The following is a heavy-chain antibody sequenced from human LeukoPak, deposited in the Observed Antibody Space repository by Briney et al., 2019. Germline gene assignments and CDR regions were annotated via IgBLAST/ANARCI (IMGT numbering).Heavy chain of an antibody. D-gene: IGHD6-13*01. V-gene: IGHV1-46*01. CDR1: GYTFTSYY. CDR2: VNPSYGST. J-gene: IGHJ1*01. Sequence: ASVKVSCKASGYTFTSYYMHWVRQAPGQGLEWMGIVNPSYGSTSYAQKFQGRVTMTRDTSTSTVYMELSSLRSEDTAVYYCAREEYDAAAGTKYFQHWGQGTQVTASS. CDR3: AREEYDAAAGTKYFQH.